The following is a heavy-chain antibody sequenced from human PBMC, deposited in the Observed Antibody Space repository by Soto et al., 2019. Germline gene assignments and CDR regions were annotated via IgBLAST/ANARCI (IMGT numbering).Heavy chain of an antibody. V-gene: IGHV4-34*01. D-gene: IGHD2-15*01. CDR2: INHSGST. J-gene: IGHJ6*03. Sequence: SETLSLTCGVYGGSFSCYYWSWIRQPPGKGLEWIGEINHSGSTNYNPSLKSRVTISVDTSKNQFSLKLSSVTAADTAVYYCARGGYCSGGSCYSEGSPYYYYYYMDVWGKGTTVTVSS. CDR1: GGSFSCYY. CDR3: ARGGYCSGGSCYSEGSPYYYYYYMDV.